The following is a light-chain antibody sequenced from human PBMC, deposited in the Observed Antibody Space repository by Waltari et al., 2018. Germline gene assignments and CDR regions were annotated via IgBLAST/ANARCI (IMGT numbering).Light chain of an antibody. V-gene: IGKV4-1*01. CDR2: WAA. Sequence: DIVMTQSPDALAVSLGERATINCKSSQSVFYYSNNKNYLAWYQHRPGQPPKLLIYWAATRESGVPDRFSGSVSGTDFTLTISSLQAEDVAVYYCQQYYASPFTFGPGTKLDIK. J-gene: IGKJ3*01. CDR1: QSVFYYSNNKNY. CDR3: QQYYASPFT.